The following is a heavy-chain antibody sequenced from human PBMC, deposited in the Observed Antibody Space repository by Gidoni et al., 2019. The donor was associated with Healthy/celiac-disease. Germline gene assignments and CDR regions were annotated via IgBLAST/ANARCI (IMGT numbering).Heavy chain of an antibody. J-gene: IGHJ4*02. D-gene: IGHD3-10*01. CDR1: GFTFSSYG. V-gene: IGHV3-30*18. CDR3: AKDLGSSRSGLDY. CDR2: ISYDGSNK. Sequence: QVQLVESGGGVVQPGRSLRLSCAASGFTFSSYGRHWVRQAPGKGREWVAVISYDGSNKYYADSVKGRFTISRDNSKNTLYLQMNSLRAEDTAVYYCAKDLGSSRSGLDYWGQGTLVTVSS.